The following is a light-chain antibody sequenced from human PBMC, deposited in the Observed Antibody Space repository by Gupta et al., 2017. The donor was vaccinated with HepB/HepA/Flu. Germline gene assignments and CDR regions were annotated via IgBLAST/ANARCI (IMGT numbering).Light chain of an antibody. CDR1: QTINNF. Sequence: DIQLTHSPSSLSASEGDRVTITCRASQTINNFLAWYQQKPGKVPKLLIYAASTLQSGVPSRFSASGSGTEFTLTISSLQPEDLATYYCQKYDVAPLTFGPGTKVDLK. V-gene: IGKV1-27*01. CDR2: AAS. J-gene: IGKJ3*01. CDR3: QKYDVAPLT.